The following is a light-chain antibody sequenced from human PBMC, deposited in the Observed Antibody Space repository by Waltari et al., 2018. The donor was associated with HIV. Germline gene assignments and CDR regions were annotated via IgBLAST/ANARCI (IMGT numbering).Light chain of an antibody. V-gene: IGLV3-21*02. CDR3: QVWDTNSDQRV. Sequence: SSVLPQTPSVSVAPRQTARITCGGDTSGNRRVHWYQQKPGQDPVLVVFDDIDRPSGIPERFSGSRSGNTATLTISRVDVGDEDDYYCQVWDTNSDQRVFGGGTKLTVL. J-gene: IGLJ2*01. CDR2: DDI. CDR1: TSGNRR.